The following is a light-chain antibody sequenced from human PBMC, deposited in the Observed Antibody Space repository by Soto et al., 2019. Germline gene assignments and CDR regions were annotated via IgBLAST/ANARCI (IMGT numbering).Light chain of an antibody. CDR3: NSYTSTSTPYV. Sequence: QSVLTQPASVSGSPGQSITISCTGTSSDVGGYNYVSWYQHHPGKAPKVMIYHVTNRPSGVSNRFSGSKSGNTASLTIFGFQAEDEADYYCNSYTSTSTPYVFGTGTKVTVL. CDR1: SSDVGGYNY. V-gene: IGLV2-14*03. CDR2: HVT. J-gene: IGLJ1*01.